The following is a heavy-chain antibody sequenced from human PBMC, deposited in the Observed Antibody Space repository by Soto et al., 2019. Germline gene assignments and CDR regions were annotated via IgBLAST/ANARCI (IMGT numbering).Heavy chain of an antibody. CDR1: GFTFSKYA. CDR3: AKGQMDCSGSACFLRIDP. V-gene: IGHV3-23*01. D-gene: IGHD2-15*01. CDR2: VSGSGVKT. Sequence: PGGSLRLSCAASGFTFSKYATSWVRQSPGKGLEWVSSVSGSGVKTYDTDSVQGRFTISRDNSKSTLILQMNSLRVEDTAIYYCAKGQMDCSGSACFLRIDPWGQGTLVTVSS. J-gene: IGHJ5*02.